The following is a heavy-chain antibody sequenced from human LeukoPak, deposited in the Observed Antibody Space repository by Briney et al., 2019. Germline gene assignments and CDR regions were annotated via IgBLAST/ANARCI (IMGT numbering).Heavy chain of an antibody. J-gene: IGHJ4*02. CDR2: IYSGDTT. D-gene: IGHD3-10*01. CDR3: ARVGYGSGSNYFDY. V-gene: IGHV3-53*01. Sequence: LSLTCTVSGGSISSGGYYWSWVRQAPGRGLECVSLIYSGDTTYYADSVKGRFTISRDNSKNTLYLQMNSLRAEDTAVYYCARVGYGSGSNYFDYWGQGTLVTVSS. CDR1: GGSISSGGYY.